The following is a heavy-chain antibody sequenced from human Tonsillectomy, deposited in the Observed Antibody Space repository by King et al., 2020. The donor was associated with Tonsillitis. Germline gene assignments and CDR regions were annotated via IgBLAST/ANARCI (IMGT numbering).Heavy chain of an antibody. J-gene: IGHJ4*02. V-gene: IGHV3-30*02. CDR3: AKDPTGGWFGAELNYFDY. D-gene: IGHD3-10*01. Sequence: VQLVESGGGVVQPGGSLRLSCAASGFTFTSYGMHWVRQAPGKGLEWVTFIRYDGSKKYYADSVKGRFAISRDTSKNTVYLQMHSLRAEDTAVYYCAKDPTGGWFGAELNYFDYWGQGTLVTVSS. CDR1: GFTFTSYG. CDR2: IRYDGSKK.